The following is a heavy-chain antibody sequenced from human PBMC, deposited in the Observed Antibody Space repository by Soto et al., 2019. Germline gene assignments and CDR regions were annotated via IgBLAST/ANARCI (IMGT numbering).Heavy chain of an antibody. D-gene: IGHD3-10*01. CDR3: ARYYYGSGSSYFDY. J-gene: IGHJ4*02. Sequence: QVQLVESGGGVVQPGRSLRLSCAASGFTFSSYAMHWVRQAPGKGLEWVAVISYDGSNKYYADYVKGRFTISRDNSKNTLYLQMNSLRAEDTAVYYCARYYYGSGSSYFDYWGQGTLVTVSS. CDR1: GFTFSSYA. V-gene: IGHV3-30-3*01. CDR2: ISYDGSNK.